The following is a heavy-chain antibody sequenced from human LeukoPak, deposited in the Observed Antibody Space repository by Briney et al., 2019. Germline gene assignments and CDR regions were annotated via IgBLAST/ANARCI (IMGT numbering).Heavy chain of an antibody. CDR1: GFTFDDYA. Sequence: GGSLRLSCAASGFTFDDYAMYWVRQAPGKGLEWVSGISWNSGSIGYADSVKGRFTISRDNSKNTLYLQMNSLRPEDTAVYYCAKDSRTYYFGSGSFSLPKRPLGYFDDWGQGTLVTVSS. V-gene: IGHV3-9*01. CDR3: AKDSRTYYFGSGSFSLPKRPLGYFDD. CDR2: ISWNSGSI. D-gene: IGHD3-10*01. J-gene: IGHJ4*02.